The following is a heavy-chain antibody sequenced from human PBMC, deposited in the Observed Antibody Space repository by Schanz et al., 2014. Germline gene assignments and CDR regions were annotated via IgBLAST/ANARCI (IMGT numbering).Heavy chain of an antibody. Sequence: EVQLVESGGDLVQPGRSLRLSCAASGFTFDEYGMHWVRQAPGKGLEWVSGISWNGGFIAYGDAVKGRFTISRDNAKNALYLQMNSLRAEDTAVYYCGRDYSGGALDYWGQGTLVTVSS. CDR1: GFTFDEYG. D-gene: IGHD6-19*01. V-gene: IGHV3-9*01. CDR3: GRDYSGGALDY. CDR2: ISWNGGFI. J-gene: IGHJ4*02.